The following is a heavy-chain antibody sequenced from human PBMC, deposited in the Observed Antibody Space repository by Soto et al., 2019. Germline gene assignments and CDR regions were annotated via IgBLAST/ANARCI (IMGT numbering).Heavy chain of an antibody. CDR3: AGEFLLF. CDR2: INPSGDSP. Sequence: QVQLVQSGAEVKKPGASEKISCKASGDIFTNYYIHWVRQAPGQGLEWMGIINPSGDSPTYAQKFQGRVTMTRDASTSTVDMELSSLRSEDTAVYYCAGEFLLFWGQGTPVTVSS. J-gene: IGHJ4*02. CDR1: GDIFTNYY. V-gene: IGHV1-46*03.